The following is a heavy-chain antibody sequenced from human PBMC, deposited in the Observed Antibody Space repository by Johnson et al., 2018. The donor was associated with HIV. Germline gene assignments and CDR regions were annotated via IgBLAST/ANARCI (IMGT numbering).Heavy chain of an antibody. CDR2: IKSKTDGGTT. CDR3: TTGETYYYDSSGYYGDAFDI. V-gene: IGHV3-15*01. Sequence: VQLVESGGGLVKPGGSLRLSCAASGFTFSNAWMSWVRQAPGKGLEWVGRIKSKTDGGTTDYEAPVKGTFPIPRDDSKNTLYLQMKSLKTEDTDVYYCTTGETYYYDSSGYYGDAFDIWGQGTMVTVSS. CDR1: GFTFSNAW. J-gene: IGHJ3*02. D-gene: IGHD3-22*01.